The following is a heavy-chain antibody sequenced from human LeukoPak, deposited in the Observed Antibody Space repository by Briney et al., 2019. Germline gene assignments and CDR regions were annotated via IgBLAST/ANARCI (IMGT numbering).Heavy chain of an antibody. D-gene: IGHD6-13*01. CDR3: ARGDRVDSSSWYNWFDP. V-gene: IGHV4-59*01. CDR1: GGSISRNF. J-gene: IGHJ5*02. CDR2: IDDSGSA. Sequence: SETLSLTCSVSGGSISRNFWSWIRQPPGKGLEWIGHIDDSGSANYNPSLKSRVTLSVDTSKNQFSLKLSSVTAADAAVYYCARGDRVDSSSWYNWFDPWGQGTLVTVSS.